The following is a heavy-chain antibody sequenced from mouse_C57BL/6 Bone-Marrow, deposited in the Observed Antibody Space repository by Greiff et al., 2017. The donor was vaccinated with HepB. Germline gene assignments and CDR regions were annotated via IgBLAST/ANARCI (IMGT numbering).Heavy chain of an antibody. V-gene: IGHV1-50*01. CDR3: ATSDFDY. CDR1: GYTFTSYW. Sequence: QVQLQQPGAELVKPGPSVKLSCKASGYTFTSYWMQWVKQRPGQGLEWTGEIDPSDSYTNYNQKFKGKATLTVDTSSSTAYMQLSSLTSEDSAVYYCATSDFDYWGQGTTLTVSS. J-gene: IGHJ2*01. CDR2: IDPSDSYT.